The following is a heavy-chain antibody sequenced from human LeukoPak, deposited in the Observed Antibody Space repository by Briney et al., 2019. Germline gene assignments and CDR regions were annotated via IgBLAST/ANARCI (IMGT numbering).Heavy chain of an antibody. D-gene: IGHD3-10*01. V-gene: IGHV3-74*01. CDR1: GFTFSSYW. J-gene: IGHJ4*02. CDR2: TNRDGRDT. CDR3: ARDYHGSIDY. Sequence: PGGSLRLSCAASGFTFSSYWVHWVRQAPGKGLMWVSRTNRDGRDTIYADSVRGRFTISRDNAENTLYLRMSSLRADDTAVYYCARDYHGSIDYWGQGTLVAVSS.